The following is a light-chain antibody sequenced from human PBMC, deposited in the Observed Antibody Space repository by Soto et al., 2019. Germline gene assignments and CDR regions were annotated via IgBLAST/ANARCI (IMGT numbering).Light chain of an antibody. Sequence: DIHLTPSPSPPPPPLGDSVTNPCRASQSIRTYLNWYQQKPGKAPKLLIYATSSLQSGVPSRFSGSGSGTDFTLTISSLQPEDFATYYCQQSYSTPWTFGQGTKVDIK. CDR2: ATS. CDR1: QSIRTY. V-gene: IGKV1-39*01. J-gene: IGKJ1*01. CDR3: QQSYSTPWT.